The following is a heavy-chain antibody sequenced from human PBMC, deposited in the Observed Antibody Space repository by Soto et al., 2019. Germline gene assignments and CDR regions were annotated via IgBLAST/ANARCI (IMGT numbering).Heavy chain of an antibody. Sequence: TLSLTCTASGGSISSGGYYWSWIRQHPGKGLEWIGYIYYSGSTYYNPSLKSRVTISVDTSKNQFSLKLSSVTAADTAVYYCARVSRPERWLQFGGLDVWGQGTTVTVSS. CDR1: GGSISSGGYY. J-gene: IGHJ6*02. CDR2: IYYSGST. V-gene: IGHV4-31*03. D-gene: IGHD5-12*01. CDR3: ARVSRPERWLQFGGLDV.